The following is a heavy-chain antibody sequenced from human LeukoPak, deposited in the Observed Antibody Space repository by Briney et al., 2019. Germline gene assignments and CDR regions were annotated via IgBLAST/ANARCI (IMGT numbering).Heavy chain of an antibody. D-gene: IGHD2-2*01. CDR1: GYSISNGYQ. Sequence: SETLSLSCAVSGYSISNGYQWAWIRQTPGKTLEWIGSIYHSGSAHYNPPLKSRVTISVDTSNNHFSLRLSSVTAADTAVYYCARDPRWLTPDCTSTSCYENYFDPWGQGTLVTVSS. CDR2: IYHSGSA. CDR3: ARDPRWLTPDCTSTSCYENYFDP. J-gene: IGHJ5*02. V-gene: IGHV4-38-2*02.